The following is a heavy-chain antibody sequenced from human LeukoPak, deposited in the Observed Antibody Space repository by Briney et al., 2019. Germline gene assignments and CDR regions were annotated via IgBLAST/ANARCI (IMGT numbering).Heavy chain of an antibody. CDR1: GGSFSGYY. J-gene: IGHJ3*02. D-gene: IGHD3-16*01. CDR3: ARGHGWAPRHDAFDI. V-gene: IGHV4-34*01. Sequence: PSETLSLTCAVYGGSFSGYYWSWIRQPPGKGLEWIGEINHSGSTNYNPSLKSRVTISVDTSKNQFSLKLSSVTAADTAVYYCARGHGWAPRHDAFDIWGQGTMVTVSS. CDR2: INHSGST.